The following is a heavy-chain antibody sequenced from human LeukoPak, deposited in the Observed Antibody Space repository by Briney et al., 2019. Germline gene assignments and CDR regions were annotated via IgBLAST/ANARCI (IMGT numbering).Heavy chain of an antibody. D-gene: IGHD1-26*01. CDR2: IDPSDSYT. CDR3: TRQAYSGSYSPADS. J-gene: IGHJ5*01. Sequence: GESLKISCKGSGYSFTSYWIGWVRQMPGKGLEWMGRIDPSDSYTNYSPSLQGHVTISADKSISTAYLQWSSLKASDTAMYYCTRQAYSGSYSPADSWGQGTLVTVSS. V-gene: IGHV5-10-1*01. CDR1: GYSFTSYW.